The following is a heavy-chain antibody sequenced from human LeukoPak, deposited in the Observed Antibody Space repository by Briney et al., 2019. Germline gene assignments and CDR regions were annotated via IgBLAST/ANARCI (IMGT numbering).Heavy chain of an antibody. D-gene: IGHD3-22*01. Sequence: GGSLRLSCAASGFTVSTNCMSWVRQAPGKGLEWVSVIYRDDTTYYADSVKGRFTISRDNSKNTLYLQMSSLRAEDTAVYYCARAAYDSGSYIVNHDYWGQGTLVTVSS. V-gene: IGHV3-53*01. CDR3: ARAAYDSGSYIVNHDY. CDR1: GFTVSTNC. CDR2: IYRDDTT. J-gene: IGHJ4*02.